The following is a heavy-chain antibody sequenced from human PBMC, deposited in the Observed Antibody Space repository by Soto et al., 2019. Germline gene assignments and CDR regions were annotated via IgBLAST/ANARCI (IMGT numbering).Heavy chain of an antibody. V-gene: IGHV4-38-2*02. CDR3: ARDYYGMDV. Sequence: SETLSLACAVSGYSISSGYFGGWIRQPPGKGLEWIGSIYHSGITXYNPSLKSRVTISVDTSKNQFSLKLSSVTAADTAVYYCARDYYGMDVWGQGTTVTVSS. CDR1: GYSISSGYF. CDR2: IYHSGIT. J-gene: IGHJ6*02.